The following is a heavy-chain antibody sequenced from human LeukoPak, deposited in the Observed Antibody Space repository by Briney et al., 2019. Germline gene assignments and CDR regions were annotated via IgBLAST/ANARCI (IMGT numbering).Heavy chain of an antibody. Sequence: SETLSLTCAVYGGSFSGYYWSWIRQPPGKGLEWIGEINHSGSTNYNPSLKSRVTISVDTSKNQFSLKLSSVTAADTAVYYCATRVIAAAGTNWFDPWGQGTLVTVSS. CDR1: GGSFSGYY. V-gene: IGHV4-34*01. CDR3: ATRVIAAAGTNWFDP. D-gene: IGHD6-13*01. J-gene: IGHJ5*02. CDR2: INHSGST.